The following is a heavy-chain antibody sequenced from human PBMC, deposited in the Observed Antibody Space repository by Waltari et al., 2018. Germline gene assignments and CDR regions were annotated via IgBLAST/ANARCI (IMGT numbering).Heavy chain of an antibody. Sequence: QVQLQESGPGLVKPSETLSLTCAVSGYSISSGYYWGWLRQPPGKGLEWIGNIYHSGSTYYNPSLKSRVTISVDTSKNQFSRKLSSVTAADTAVYYCARHVYTTLDYCGQGTLVTVSS. CDR1: GYSISSGYY. CDR2: IYHSGST. V-gene: IGHV4-38-2*01. CDR3: ARHVYTTLDY. J-gene: IGHJ4*02. D-gene: IGHD3-16*01.